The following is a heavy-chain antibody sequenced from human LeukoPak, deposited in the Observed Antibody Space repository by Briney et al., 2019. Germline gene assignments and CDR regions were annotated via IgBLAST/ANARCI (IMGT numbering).Heavy chain of an antibody. D-gene: IGHD1-14*01. CDR2: SYSDSNT. Sequence: GESLRLSCTASGFTVSNNYMSWIRQAPGKGLEWVSISYSDSNTNYADSVKGRFTISRDTSQNTLSLQMNSVTAEDTAVYYCVRKNRDFNAAFDIWGQGTVVTVSS. CDR1: GFTVSNNY. CDR3: VRKNRDFNAAFDI. V-gene: IGHV3-53*01. J-gene: IGHJ3*02.